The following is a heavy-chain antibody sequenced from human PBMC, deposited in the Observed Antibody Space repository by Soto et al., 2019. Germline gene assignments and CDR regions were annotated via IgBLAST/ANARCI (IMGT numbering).Heavy chain of an antibody. CDR2: IYYSGST. J-gene: IGHJ6*02. V-gene: IGHV4-30-4*01. CDR1: GGSISSGDYY. CDR3: ARGRIAVAKNYYYYYGMDV. Sequence: TVSGGSISSGDYYWSWIRQPPGKGLEWIGYIYYSGSTYYNPSLKSRVTISVDTSKNQFSLKLSSVTAADTAVYYCARGRIAVAKNYYYYYGMDVWGQGTTVTVS. D-gene: IGHD6-19*01.